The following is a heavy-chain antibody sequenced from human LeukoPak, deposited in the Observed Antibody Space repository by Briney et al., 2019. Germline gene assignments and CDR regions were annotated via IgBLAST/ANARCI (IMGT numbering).Heavy chain of an antibody. CDR3: AGDQGDYGDYGWFDP. V-gene: IGHV4-30-4*01. J-gene: IGHJ5*02. CDR1: GDSVSSGDYY. Sequence: SETLSLTCTVSGDSVSSGDYYWSWIRQPPGKGPEWIGYIYHSGDTNYNPSLKSRATISVDTAKNQFSLRLSFVTAADTAVYYCAGDQGDYGDYGWFDPWGQGTQVTVSS. D-gene: IGHD4-17*01. CDR2: IYHSGDT.